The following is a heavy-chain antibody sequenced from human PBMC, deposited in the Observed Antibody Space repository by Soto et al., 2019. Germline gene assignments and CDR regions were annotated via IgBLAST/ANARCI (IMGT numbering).Heavy chain of an antibody. J-gene: IGHJ5*02. CDR3: ARAIVVVVAASGWFDP. Sequence: SETLSLTCTVSGGSISSGDYYWSWIRQPPGKGLEWIGYIYYSGSTYYNPSLKSRVTISVDTSKNQFSLKLSSVTAADTAVYYCARAIVVVVAASGWFDPWGQGTLVTVPS. D-gene: IGHD2-15*01. CDR1: GGSISSGDYY. V-gene: IGHV4-30-4*01. CDR2: IYYSGST.